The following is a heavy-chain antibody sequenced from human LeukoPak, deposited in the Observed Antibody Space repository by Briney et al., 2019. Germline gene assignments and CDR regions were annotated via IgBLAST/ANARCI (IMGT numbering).Heavy chain of an antibody. CDR3: ARPSTTVISSYWYFDL. J-gene: IGHJ2*01. D-gene: IGHD4-17*01. CDR2: IYYSGST. CDR1: GGSISSYY. Sequence: SETLSLTCTVSGGSISSYYWSWIRQPPGKGPEWIGYIYYSGSTNYNPSLKSRVTISVDTSKNQFSLKLSSVTAADTAVYYCARPSTTVISSYWYFDLWGRGTLVTVSS. V-gene: IGHV4-59*08.